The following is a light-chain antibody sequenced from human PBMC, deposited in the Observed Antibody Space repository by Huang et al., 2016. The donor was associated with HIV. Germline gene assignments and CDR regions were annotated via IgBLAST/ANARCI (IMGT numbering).Light chain of an antibody. J-gene: IGKJ4*01. CDR1: QSVGSY. CDR2: DIS. Sequence: EIVLTQSPAILSLSPGDRATLSCRASQSVGSYIGWYQQKSGQAPRLLIYDISNRATGGPVRFSGSGSGTDFTLTISSLEPEDFAVYYCQQRSNWLTFGGGTKVEIK. CDR3: QQRSNWLT. V-gene: IGKV3-11*01.